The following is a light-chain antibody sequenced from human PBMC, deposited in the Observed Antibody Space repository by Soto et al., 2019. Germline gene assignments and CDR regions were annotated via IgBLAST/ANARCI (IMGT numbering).Light chain of an antibody. CDR3: QQYGSSPGT. J-gene: IGKJ1*01. CDR2: GAS. V-gene: IGKV3-20*01. Sequence: EIVLTQSPGTLSLSPGERATLSCRASQSVSSSYLAWYQQKPGQAPSLLIYGASSRATGIPDRFSGSGSGTEFTLTISRLEPEDFAVYYCQQYGSSPGTFGQGTKVEIK. CDR1: QSVSSSY.